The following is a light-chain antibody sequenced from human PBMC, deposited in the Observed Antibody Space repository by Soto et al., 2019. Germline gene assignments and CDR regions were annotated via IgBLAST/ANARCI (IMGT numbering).Light chain of an antibody. Sequence: IVLTQSPATPSLSPGERAPLPCRASQTVSSSLAWYQQKPGQAPRLLIYEASNRATGIPARFSGSGSGADFTLTISSLEPEDFALYYCQQHINWPLTFGGGTKVDIK. CDR1: QTVSSS. CDR3: QQHINWPLT. J-gene: IGKJ4*01. V-gene: IGKV3-11*01. CDR2: EAS.